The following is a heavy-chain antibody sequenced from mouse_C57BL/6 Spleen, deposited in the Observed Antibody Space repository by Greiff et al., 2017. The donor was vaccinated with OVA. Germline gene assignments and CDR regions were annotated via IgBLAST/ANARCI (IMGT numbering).Heavy chain of an antibody. J-gene: IGHJ1*03. Sequence: EVKLQQSGPELVKPGASVKISCKASGYTFTDYYTNWVKQSHGKSLEWIGDINPNNGGTSYNQKFKGKATLTVDKSSSTAYMELRSLTSEDSAVYYCARGDYSNHWYFDVWGTGTTVTVSS. V-gene: IGHV1-26*01. D-gene: IGHD2-5*01. CDR1: GYTFTDYY. CDR2: INPNNGGT. CDR3: ARGDYSNHWYFDV.